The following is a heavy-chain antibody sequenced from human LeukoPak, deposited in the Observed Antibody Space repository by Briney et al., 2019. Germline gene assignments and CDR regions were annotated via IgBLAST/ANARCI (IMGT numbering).Heavy chain of an antibody. J-gene: IGHJ6*03. D-gene: IGHD3-10*01. CDR1: GYSFTSYW. V-gene: IGHV5-51*01. Sequence: GESLKISCQGSGYSFTSYWIGWVRQMPGKGLEWMGIIYPGDSNTRYSPSFQGQVTISADKSISTAYLQWSSLKASDTAMYYCARRSGSSPDYYYYYMDVWGKGTTVTVSS. CDR3: ARRSGSSPDYYYYYMDV. CDR2: IYPGDSNT.